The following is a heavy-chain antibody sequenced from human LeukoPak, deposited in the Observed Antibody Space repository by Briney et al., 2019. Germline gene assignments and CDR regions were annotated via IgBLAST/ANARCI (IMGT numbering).Heavy chain of an antibody. CDR3: ARDEGSSWHTFFDY. D-gene: IGHD6-13*01. Sequence: ASVKVSCKASGYTFSSYAMHWARQAPGQRLEWMGWINTGNGDTKYSQRFQGRVAIARDTSASTVYLGVTSLRSEDTAVYYCARDEGSSWHTFFDYWGQGTLVTVSS. CDR2: INTGNGDT. J-gene: IGHJ4*02. V-gene: IGHV1-3*04. CDR1: GYTFSSYA.